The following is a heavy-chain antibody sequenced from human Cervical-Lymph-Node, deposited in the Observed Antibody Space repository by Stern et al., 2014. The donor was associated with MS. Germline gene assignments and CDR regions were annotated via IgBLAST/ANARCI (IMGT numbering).Heavy chain of an antibody. V-gene: IGHV5-51*01. CDR1: GYSFTANW. CDR3: ARDYGDYAFDY. CDR2: IYPGDSDT. Sequence: VQLVQSGAEVKKPGESLKISCKGSGYSFTANWIAWVRQMPGKGLEWMGIIYPGDSDTRYSPSFQGKGTISADQSISTACLQWSSLKASDTAMYYWARDYGDYAFDYWGQGTLVTVSS. J-gene: IGHJ4*02. D-gene: IGHD4-17*01.